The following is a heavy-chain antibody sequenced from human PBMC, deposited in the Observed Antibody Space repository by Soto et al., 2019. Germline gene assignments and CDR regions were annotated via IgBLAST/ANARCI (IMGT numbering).Heavy chain of an antibody. J-gene: IGHJ4*02. D-gene: IGHD1-7*01. CDR1: GFTFSGSA. CDR2: IRSKANSYAT. CDR3: TRQAPWNSDY. V-gene: IGHV3-73*01. Sequence: PGGSLRLSCAASGFTFSGSAMHWVRQASGKGLEWVGRIRSKANSYATAYAASVKGRFTISRDDSKNTAYLQMNSLKTEDTAVYYCTRQAPWNSDYWGQGTLVTVSS.